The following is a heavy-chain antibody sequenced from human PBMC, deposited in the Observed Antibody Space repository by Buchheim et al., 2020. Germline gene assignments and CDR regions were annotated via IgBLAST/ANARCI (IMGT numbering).Heavy chain of an antibody. D-gene: IGHD2-2*01. J-gene: IGHJ4*02. V-gene: IGHV3-33*01. Sequence: QVQLVESGGGVVQPGRSLRLSCATSGFTFSNHGMVWVRQAPGKGLEWVAIIWYDGRKKYYADSVKGRFSVSRDDSMNMLYLQMNSLRVEDTAVYYCARDDCSTTTCLALWGQGTL. CDR1: GFTFSNHG. CDR3: ARDDCSTTTCLAL. CDR2: IWYDGRKK.